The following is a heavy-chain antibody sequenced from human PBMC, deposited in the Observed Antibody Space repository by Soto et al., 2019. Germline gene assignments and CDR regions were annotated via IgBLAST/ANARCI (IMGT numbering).Heavy chain of an antibody. CDR2: ISYDGSNK. D-gene: IGHD5-18*01. Sequence: QVQLVESGGGVVQPGRSLRLSCAASGFTFSSYAMHWVRQAPGKGLEWVAVISYDGSNKYYADSVKGRFTISRDNSKNTLDLPMSILSAEDAAVYSCARAPLRGTAMALWYFGLCGRSTLVTFSS. CDR1: GFTFSSYA. V-gene: IGHV3-30-3*01. J-gene: IGHJ2*01. CDR3: ARAPLRGTAMALWYFGL.